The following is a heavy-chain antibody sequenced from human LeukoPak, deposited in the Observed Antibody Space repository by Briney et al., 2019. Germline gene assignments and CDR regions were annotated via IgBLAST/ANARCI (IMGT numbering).Heavy chain of an antibody. V-gene: IGHV4-34*01. D-gene: IGHD3-22*01. CDR1: GGSFSGYY. Sequence: NTSETLSLTCAVYGGSFSGYYWSWIRQPPGKGLEWIGEINHSGSTNYNPSLKSRVTISVDTSKNQFSLKLSSVTAADTAVYYCAVYTYEYDSRGPPNPSTFDYWGQGTLVTVSS. J-gene: IGHJ4*02. CDR3: AVYTYEYDSRGPPNPSTFDY. CDR2: INHSGST.